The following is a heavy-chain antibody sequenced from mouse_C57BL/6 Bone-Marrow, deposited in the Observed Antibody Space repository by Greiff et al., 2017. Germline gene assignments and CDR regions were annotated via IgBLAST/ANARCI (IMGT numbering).Heavy chain of an antibody. Sequence: QVQLQQSGAELVRPGTSVKVSCKASGYAFTNYLIEWVKQRPGQGLEWIGVINPGSGGTNYNEKFKGKATLTADTSSSTAYRQLSSLTSEGSAVYFWARGVNWVFDYWGQGTTLTVSS. CDR2: INPGSGGT. CDR3: ARGVNWVFDY. D-gene: IGHD4-1*01. CDR1: GYAFTNYL. J-gene: IGHJ2*01. V-gene: IGHV1-54*01.